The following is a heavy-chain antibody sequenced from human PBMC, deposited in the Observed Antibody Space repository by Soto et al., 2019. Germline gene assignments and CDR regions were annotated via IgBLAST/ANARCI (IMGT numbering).Heavy chain of an antibody. CDR2: ISAYNGNT. V-gene: IGHV1-18*01. D-gene: IGHD2-15*01. CDR1: CYPFPSYG. CDR3: VRGGGGGLFDT. J-gene: IGHJ5*02. Sequence: ASVKFSCTASCYPFPSYGVSWVRQAPGQGPEWIGWISAYNGNTNYAHKLQGRVTMTTDTSTSTAYMELRSLTDEDTAIYYFVRGGGGGLFDTWGQGSMVTVSS.